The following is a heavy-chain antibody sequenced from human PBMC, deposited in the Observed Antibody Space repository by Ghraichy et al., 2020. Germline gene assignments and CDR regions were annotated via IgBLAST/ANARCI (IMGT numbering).Heavy chain of an antibody. CDR3: ASRSPPSHFWSGPYPVDYYYYAMDV. CDR2: INPNSGGT. CDR1: GYTFTGYY. V-gene: IGHV1-2*02. D-gene: IGHD3-3*02. J-gene: IGHJ6*02. Sequence: ASVKVSCKASGYTFTGYYIHWVRQAPGQGLEWMGWINPNSGGTNFAQKFQGRVTLTRDTSVITAYMVLSRLTSDDTAVYYCASRSPPSHFWSGPYPVDYYYYAMDVWGQGTTVTVSS.